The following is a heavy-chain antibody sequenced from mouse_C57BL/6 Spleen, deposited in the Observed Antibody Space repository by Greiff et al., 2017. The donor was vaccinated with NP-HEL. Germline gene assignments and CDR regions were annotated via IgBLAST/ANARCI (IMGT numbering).Heavy chain of an antibody. CDR1: GFTFSSYG. D-gene: IGHD1-1*01. CDR2: ISSGGSYT. CDR3: ARRDGSAWFAY. Sequence: EVQLVESGGDLVKPGGSLKLSCAASGFTFSSYGMSWVRQTPDKRLEWVATISSGGSYTYYPDSVKGRFTISRDNAKNTLYLQMSSLKSEDTAMYYCARRDGSAWFAYWGQGTLVTVSA. J-gene: IGHJ3*01. V-gene: IGHV5-6*01.